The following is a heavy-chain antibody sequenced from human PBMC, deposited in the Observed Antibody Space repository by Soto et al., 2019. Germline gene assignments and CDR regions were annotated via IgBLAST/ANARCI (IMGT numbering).Heavy chain of an antibody. D-gene: IGHD2-15*01. J-gene: IGHJ4*02. CDR3: ARGGGCSCGRCTYDY. CDR1: GFTFSSYS. CDR2: ISSSSSTI. V-gene: IGHV3-48*01. Sequence: EVPLVESGGGLVQPGGSLRLSCAASGFTFSSYSMNWVRQAPGKGLEWVSYISSSSSTIYYADSVKGRFTISRDNGTSPLYLQMSSRRAEDTAAYYWARGGGCSCGRCTYDYWCQGSLVTVSS.